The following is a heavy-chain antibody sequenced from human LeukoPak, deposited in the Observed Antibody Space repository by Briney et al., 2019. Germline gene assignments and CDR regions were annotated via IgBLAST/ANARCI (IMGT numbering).Heavy chain of an antibody. Sequence: PSETLSLTCTVSGGSISSYYWSWIRQPPGKGLEWIGYIYYSGSTNYNPSLKSRVTISVDTSKNQFSLKLSSVTAADTAVYYCARTVYDSSGYSSYFDYWGQGTLVTVSS. V-gene: IGHV4-59*01. D-gene: IGHD3-22*01. CDR3: ARTVYDSSGYSSYFDY. CDR1: GGSISSYY. J-gene: IGHJ4*02. CDR2: IYYSGST.